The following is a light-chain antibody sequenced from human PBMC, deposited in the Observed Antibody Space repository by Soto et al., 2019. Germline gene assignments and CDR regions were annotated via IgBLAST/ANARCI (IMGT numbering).Light chain of an antibody. CDR1: SSDVGSYNL. CDR3: CSYAGSGTLV. V-gene: IGLV2-23*01. Sequence: QSALTQPAPVSGSPGQSITISCTGTSSDVGSYNLVSWYQRHPGKAPKLMIYEGSKRPSGVSNRFSGSKSGNTASLTISGLQAEDEADYYCCSYAGSGTLVFGGGTKLTVL. CDR2: EGS. J-gene: IGLJ2*01.